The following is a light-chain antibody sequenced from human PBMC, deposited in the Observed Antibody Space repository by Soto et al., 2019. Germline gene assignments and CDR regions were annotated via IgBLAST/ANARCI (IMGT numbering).Light chain of an antibody. CDR1: QSISSW. Sequence: DIQMTQSPSALSASVGDRVTSTCRASQSISSWLAWYQQKPGKAPNLLIYDISNLKSGVPSRFSGSGSGTEFTLTISSLQPDDFATYYVQQYNSYSYTFGQGTKLEI. J-gene: IGKJ2*01. CDR2: DIS. CDR3: QQYNSYSYT. V-gene: IGKV1-5*01.